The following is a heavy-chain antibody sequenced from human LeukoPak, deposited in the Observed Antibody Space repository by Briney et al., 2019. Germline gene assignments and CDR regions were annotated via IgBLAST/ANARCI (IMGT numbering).Heavy chain of an antibody. CDR3: ARNDFWSYYMDV. V-gene: IGHV4-4*02. CDR2: IYHSGST. Sequence: PGGSLRLSCAASGFTFSSYEMNWVRQPPGKGLEWIGEIYHSGSTNYNPSLKSRVTISVDKSKNQFSLKLSSVTAADTAVYYCARNDFWSYYMDVWGKGTTVTVSS. D-gene: IGHD3-3*01. J-gene: IGHJ6*03. CDR1: GFTFSSYEM.